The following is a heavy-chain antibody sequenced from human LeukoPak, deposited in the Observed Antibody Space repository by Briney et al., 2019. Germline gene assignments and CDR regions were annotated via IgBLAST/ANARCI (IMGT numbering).Heavy chain of an antibody. Sequence: PSETLSLTCTVSGGSISSSSYYWGWIRQPPGKGLEWIGSIYYSGSTYYNPSLKSRVTISVDTSKNQFSLKLSSVTAADTAVYYCARYYYGSGFHDYWGQGTLVTVSS. CDR2: IYYSGST. V-gene: IGHV4-39*07. CDR1: GGSISSSSYY. J-gene: IGHJ4*02. D-gene: IGHD3-10*01. CDR3: ARYYYGSGFHDY.